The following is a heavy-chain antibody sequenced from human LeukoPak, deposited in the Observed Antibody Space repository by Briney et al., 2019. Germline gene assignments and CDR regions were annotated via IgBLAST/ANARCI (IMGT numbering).Heavy chain of an antibody. CDR2: IYTSGST. CDR3: AVLGNYYDSSGHTIDY. Sequence: SETLSLTCTVSRGSISSGSYYWSWIRQPAGKGLEWIGRIYTSGSTNYNPSLKSRVTISVDTSKNQFSLKLSSVTAADTAVYYCAVLGNYYDSSGHTIDYWGQGTLVTVSS. J-gene: IGHJ4*02. CDR1: RGSISSGSYY. V-gene: IGHV4-61*02. D-gene: IGHD3-22*01.